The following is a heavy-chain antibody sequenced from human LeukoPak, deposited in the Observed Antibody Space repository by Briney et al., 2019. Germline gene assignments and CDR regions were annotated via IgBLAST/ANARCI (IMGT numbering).Heavy chain of an antibody. V-gene: IGHV7-4-1*01. CDR2: INTNTGNP. D-gene: IGHD2-15*01. CDR1: GYTFTSYA. Sequence: ASVKGSCKASGYTFTSYAMNWVRQAPGQGLEWMGWINTNTGNPTYAQGFTGRFVFPLDTSVSTAYLQICSLKAEDTAVYYCATPGLYCSGGSCPPYYYYGMDVWGKGTTVTVSS. J-gene: IGHJ6*04. CDR3: ATPGLYCSGGSCPPYYYYGMDV.